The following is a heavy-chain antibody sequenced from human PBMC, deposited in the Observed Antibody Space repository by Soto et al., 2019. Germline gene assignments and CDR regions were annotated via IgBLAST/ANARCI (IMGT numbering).Heavy chain of an antibody. CDR2: ISDYNGNT. CDR3: AREGYYSGSGSYSPPRYYGMDV. Sequence: ASVKVYCKASGYTFTSYGISWVRQAPGQGLEWMGWISDYNGNTYYEKEFQGRVTMTTDTSTRTAYMELKSLRSDDTAVYYCAREGYYSGSGSYSPPRYYGMDVWGQGTTVTVSS. CDR1: GYTFTSYG. D-gene: IGHD3-10*01. J-gene: IGHJ6*02. V-gene: IGHV1-18*01.